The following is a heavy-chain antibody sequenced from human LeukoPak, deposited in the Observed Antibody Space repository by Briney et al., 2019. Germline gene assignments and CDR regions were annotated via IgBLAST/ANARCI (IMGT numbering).Heavy chain of an antibody. V-gene: IGHV1-69*05. J-gene: IGHJ4*02. CDR2: IIPIFGTA. Sequence: GSSAKVSCKASGGTFSSYAISWVRQAPGQGLEWMGRIIPIFGTANYAQKFQGRVTITTDESTSTAYMKLSSLRSEDTAVYYCAREAPNYYDSSGYYPFDYWGQGTLVTVSS. D-gene: IGHD3-22*01. CDR3: AREAPNYYDSSGYYPFDY. CDR1: GGTFSSYA.